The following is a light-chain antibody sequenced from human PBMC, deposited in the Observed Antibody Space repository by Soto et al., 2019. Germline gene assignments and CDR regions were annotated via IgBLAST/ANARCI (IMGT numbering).Light chain of an antibody. Sequence: DLQMTQSPPSLSASVGDRVTVTCRASHDIGKSLAWYQQRPGKSPRLLIYDASTLQSGVTARFSGSGSGTDFTLVISSLRPEDVATYYCQQSYSTLRTFGQGTKVEIK. J-gene: IGKJ1*01. V-gene: IGKV1-27*01. CDR1: HDIGKS. CDR2: DAS. CDR3: QQSYSTLRT.